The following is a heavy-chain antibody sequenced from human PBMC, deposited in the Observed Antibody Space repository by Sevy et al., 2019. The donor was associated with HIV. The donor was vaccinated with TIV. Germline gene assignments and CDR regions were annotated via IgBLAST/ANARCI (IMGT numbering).Heavy chain of an antibody. CDR1: GFIFSNYA. CDR3: ARYWGRDGHSIDY. CDR2: IWYDGNDK. V-gene: IGHV3-33*01. Sequence: GGSLRLSCATSGFIFSNYAMHWIRQAPGKGLEWVAVIWYDGNDKYYADSVQGRFTISRDNSKNTLYLQMNSLRVEDTAVYYCARYWGRDGHSIDYWGQGTLVTVSS. D-gene: IGHD3-16*01. J-gene: IGHJ4*02.